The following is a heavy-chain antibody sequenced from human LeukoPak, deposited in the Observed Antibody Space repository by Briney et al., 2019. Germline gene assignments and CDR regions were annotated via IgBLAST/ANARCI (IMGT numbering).Heavy chain of an antibody. CDR2: IWYDGSNK. J-gene: IGHJ4*02. CDR3: AKVLPTGYSSSWYYFDY. D-gene: IGHD6-13*01. CDR1: GFTFSSYG. V-gene: IGHV3-33*06. Sequence: PGGSLRLSCAASGFTFSSYGMHWVRQAPGKGLEWVAVIWYDGSNKYYADSVKGRFTISRDNSKNTLYLQMNSLRAEDTAVYYCAKVLPTGYSSSWYYFDYWGQGTLVTVSS.